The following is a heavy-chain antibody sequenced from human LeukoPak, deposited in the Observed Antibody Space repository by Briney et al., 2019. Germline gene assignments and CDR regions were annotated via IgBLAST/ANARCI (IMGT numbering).Heavy chain of an antibody. D-gene: IGHD7-27*01. CDR1: GGSISSSSYY. CDR2: IYYSGST. V-gene: IGHV4-39*01. CDR3: ARRQRGRGDYDY. Sequence: SETLSLTCTVSGGSISSSSYYWGWIRQPPGKGLEWIGSIYYSGSTYYNPSLKSRVTISVDTSKNQFSLKLSSVTAADTAVYYCARRQRGRGDYDYWGQGTLVTVSS. J-gene: IGHJ4*02.